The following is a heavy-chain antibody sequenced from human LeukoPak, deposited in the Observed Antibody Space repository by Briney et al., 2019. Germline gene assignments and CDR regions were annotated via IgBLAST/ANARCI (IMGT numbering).Heavy chain of an antibody. CDR3: ARLKGATRAFDY. V-gene: IGHV1-2*02. D-gene: IGHD1-26*01. CDR1: GYTFTGYY. CDR2: INPNSGGT. Sequence: ASVKVSCKASGYTFTGYYMHWVRQAPGQGLEWMGWINPNSGGTNYAQKFQGRVTMTRDTSISTTYMELSRLRSDDTAVYYCARLKGATRAFDYWGQGTLVTVSS. J-gene: IGHJ4*02.